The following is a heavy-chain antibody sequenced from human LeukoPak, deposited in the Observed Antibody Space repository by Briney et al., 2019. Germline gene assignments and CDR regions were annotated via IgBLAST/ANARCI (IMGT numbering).Heavy chain of an antibody. CDR3: ARDPYDFWSAYPHLNWFDP. CDR2: INHSGST. Sequence: SETLSLTCAVYGGSFSGYYWSWIRQPPGKGLEWIGEINHSGSTNYNPSLKSRVTISVDTSKNKSSLKLSSLTAADTAVYYCARDPYDFWSAYPHLNWFDPWGQGTLVTVSS. D-gene: IGHD3-3*01. J-gene: IGHJ5*02. V-gene: IGHV4-34*01. CDR1: GGSFSGYY.